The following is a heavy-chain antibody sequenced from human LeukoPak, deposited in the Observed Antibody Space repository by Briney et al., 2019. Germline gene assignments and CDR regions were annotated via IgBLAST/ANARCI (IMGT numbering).Heavy chain of an antibody. CDR1: GGSISSYY. CDR2: IYYSGST. CDR3: ARHSPPLRFDY. Sequence: SQTLSLTCTVSGGSISSYYWSWIRQPPGKGLEWIGYIYYSGSTNYNPSLKSRVTISVDTSKNQFSLKLSSVTAADTAVYYCARHSPPLRFDYWGQGTLVTVSS. V-gene: IGHV4-59*08. J-gene: IGHJ4*02. D-gene: IGHD4-17*01.